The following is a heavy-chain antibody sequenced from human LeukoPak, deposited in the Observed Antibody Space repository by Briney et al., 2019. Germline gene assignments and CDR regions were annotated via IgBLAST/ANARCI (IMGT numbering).Heavy chain of an antibody. D-gene: IGHD2-8*01. CDR1: GFTFRSYA. CDR3: ARDVWHFDY. CDR2: ITNSGGST. Sequence: GGSLRLSCAASGFTFRSYAMSWVRQAPGKGLEWVSAITNSGGSTYYADSVKGRFTISRDNAKNTLYLQMNSLRAEDTAVYYCARDVWHFDYWGQGTLVTVSS. J-gene: IGHJ4*02. V-gene: IGHV3-23*01.